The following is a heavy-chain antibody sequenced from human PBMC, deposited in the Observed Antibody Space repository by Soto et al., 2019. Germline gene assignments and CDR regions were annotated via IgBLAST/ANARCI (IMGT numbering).Heavy chain of an antibody. J-gene: IGHJ4*02. CDR1: GGSISSYY. D-gene: IGHD3-22*01. V-gene: IGHV4-59*01. CDR2: IYYSGST. Sequence: LETLSLTCTVSGGSISSYYWSWIRQSPGKGLEWIGYIYYSGSTNYNPSLKSRVTISVDTSKNQFSLKLSSVTAADTAVYYCARGEDYYDSSGYYTFDYWGQGTLVTVSS. CDR3: ARGEDYYDSSGYYTFDY.